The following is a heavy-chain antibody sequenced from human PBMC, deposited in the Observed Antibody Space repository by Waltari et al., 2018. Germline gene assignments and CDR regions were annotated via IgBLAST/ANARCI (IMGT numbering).Heavy chain of an antibody. CDR3: VKEAAGYDSLIANGLDV. CDR2: ITWDGRST. CDR1: GFTFDDFA. J-gene: IGHJ6*02. V-gene: IGHV3-43D*04. D-gene: IGHD3-9*01. Sequence: EVQLEESGGGVVQPGGSLRLSCAASGFTFDDFAMHWVRQAPGKGLEWVSFITWDGRSTYYADSVKGRFAISRDNGKDFLYLQMNSLRPEDTALYYCVKEAAGYDSLIANGLDVWDQGTTVTVSS.